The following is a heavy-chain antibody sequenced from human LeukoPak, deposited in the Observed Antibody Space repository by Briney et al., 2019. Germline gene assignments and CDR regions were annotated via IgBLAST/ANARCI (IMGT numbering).Heavy chain of an antibody. D-gene: IGHD4-17*01. CDR1: GGSISSGGYS. V-gene: IGHV4-30-4*07. Sequence: SETLSLTCAVSGGSISSGGYSWSWIRQPPGKGLEWIGYIYSSGSTYYNPSLKSRVTISVDTSKNQFSLKLSSVTAADTAVYYCARDGATTVTTSWFDPWGQGTLVTVSS. CDR3: ARDGATTVTTSWFDP. J-gene: IGHJ5*02. CDR2: IYSSGST.